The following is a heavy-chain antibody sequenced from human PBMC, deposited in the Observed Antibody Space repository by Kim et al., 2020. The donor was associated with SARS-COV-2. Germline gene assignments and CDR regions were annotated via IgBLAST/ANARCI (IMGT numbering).Heavy chain of an antibody. J-gene: IGHJ3*02. V-gene: IGHV3-43*01. CDR3: AKDKVIAAAETDAFDI. D-gene: IGHD6-13*01. Sequence: SVKGRFTISRDNSKNSLYLQMNSLRTEDTALYYCAKDKVIAAAETDAFDIWGQGTMVTVSS.